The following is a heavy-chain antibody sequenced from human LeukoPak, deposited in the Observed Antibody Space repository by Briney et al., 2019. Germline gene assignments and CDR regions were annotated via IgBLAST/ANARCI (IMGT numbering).Heavy chain of an antibody. V-gene: IGHV3-33*01. J-gene: IGHJ4*02. CDR1: GFAFNTYA. CDR2: IWHDGSHK. D-gene: IGHD3-10*01. Sequence: PGGSLRLSCAASGFAFNTYAMHWVRQAPGQGLEWVALIWHDGSHKFYSNSVRGQFTISRDNSENTVSLQMNNLRPEDTAVYYCARETFGSGSYPDFWGQGTLVTVSS. CDR3: ARETFGSGSYPDF.